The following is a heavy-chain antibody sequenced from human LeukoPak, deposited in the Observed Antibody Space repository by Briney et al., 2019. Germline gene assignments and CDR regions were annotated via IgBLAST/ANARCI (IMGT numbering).Heavy chain of an antibody. D-gene: IGHD3-22*01. V-gene: IGHV1-8*03. J-gene: IGHJ4*02. CDR3: ASIPDGGYYDSSI. Sequence: VASVKVSCKASGYTFTSYDINWVRQATGQALEWMGWMNPNSGNTGYAQKFHGRVTITMNTSISTAYMELSSLRSEDTAVYYCASIPDGGYYDSSIWGQGTLVTVSS. CDR1: GYTFTSYD. CDR2: MNPNSGNT.